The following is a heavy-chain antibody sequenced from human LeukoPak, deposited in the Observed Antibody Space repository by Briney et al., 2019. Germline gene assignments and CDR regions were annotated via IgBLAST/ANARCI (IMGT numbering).Heavy chain of an antibody. J-gene: IGHJ4*02. CDR1: GGSISSGGYY. D-gene: IGHD3-22*01. CDR2: IYYSGST. V-gene: IGHV4-31*03. CDR3: ARAKDSSGYPWRDYYFFDY. Sequence: SETLSLTCTVSGGSISSGGYYWSWIRQHPGKGLEWIVYIYYSGSTYYNPSLKSRVTISVDTSKNQFSLKLSSVTAADTAVYYCARAKDSSGYPWRDYYFFDYWGQGTLVTVSS.